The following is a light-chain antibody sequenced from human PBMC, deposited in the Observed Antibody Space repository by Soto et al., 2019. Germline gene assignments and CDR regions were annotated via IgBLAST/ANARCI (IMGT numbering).Light chain of an antibody. CDR1: SSNIGAEYD. J-gene: IGLJ1*01. CDR2: GDN. Sequence: QSVLTQPPSVSGAPGQRVAISCTGSSSNIGAEYDVHWYQQLPGTAPKRLIYGDNNRPSGVPDRFSGSKSGTSASLAITGLQAEDEGHYYCQSYDKRLTAYVFGTGTKVTVL. CDR3: QSYDKRLTAYV. V-gene: IGLV1-40*01.